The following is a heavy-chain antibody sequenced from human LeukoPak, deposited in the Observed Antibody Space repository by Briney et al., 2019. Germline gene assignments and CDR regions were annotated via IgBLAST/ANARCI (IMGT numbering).Heavy chain of an antibody. V-gene: IGHV3-7*03. Sequence: GGSLRLSCAASGLTFSSYWMSWVRQAPGKGLEWVANIKQDGSEKYYVDSVKGRFTISRDNAKNSLYLQMNSLRAEDTAVYYCAREYYGDPNYDYWGQGTLVTVSS. CDR2: IKQDGSEK. CDR3: AREYYGDPNYDY. CDR1: GLTFSSYW. J-gene: IGHJ4*02. D-gene: IGHD4-17*01.